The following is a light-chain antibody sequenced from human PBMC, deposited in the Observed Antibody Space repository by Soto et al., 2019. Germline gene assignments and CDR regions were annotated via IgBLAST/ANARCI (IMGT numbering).Light chain of an antibody. CDR2: AAS. CDR1: QSINNY. J-gene: IGKJ1*01. CDR3: HQNYNTPWT. V-gene: IGKV1-39*01. Sequence: DIQMTQSPSSLSASVGDRVTITCRASQSINNYLNWYQQKPGKAPKVLIYAASSWQSGVPSSFSVSGSGTDFTLTISSLQPEDVATYYCHQNYNTPWTFGQGTKVEIK.